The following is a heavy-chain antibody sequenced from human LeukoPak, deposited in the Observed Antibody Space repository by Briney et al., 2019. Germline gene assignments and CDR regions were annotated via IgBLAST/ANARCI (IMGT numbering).Heavy chain of an antibody. J-gene: IGHJ4*02. D-gene: IGHD3-10*01. CDR1: GFTFSSYW. CDR3: AKAGSQYYFDY. Sequence: GGSLRLSCVGSGFTFSSYWMHWVRQGPGKGLEWVSAISGSGGSTYYADSVKGRFTISRDNSKNTLYLQMNSLRAEDTAVYYCAKAGSQYYFDYWGQGTLVTVSS. V-gene: IGHV3-23*01. CDR2: ISGSGGST.